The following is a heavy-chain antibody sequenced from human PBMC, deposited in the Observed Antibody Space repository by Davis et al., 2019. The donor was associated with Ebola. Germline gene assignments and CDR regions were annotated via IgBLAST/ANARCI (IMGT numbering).Heavy chain of an antibody. V-gene: IGHV1-18*04. CDR2: ISAYNGNT. J-gene: IGHJ4*02. CDR1: GYTFTNYG. D-gene: IGHD3-22*01. Sequence: ASVKVSCKASGYTFTNYGITWVRQAPGQGLEWMGWISAYNGNTNYARKLQGRVTMTTDTSTNTAYLELRSLRSDDTAVYYCARNYDSSDMGLGAYVYFDYWGQGTLVTVSS. CDR3: ARNYDSSDMGLGAYVYFDY.